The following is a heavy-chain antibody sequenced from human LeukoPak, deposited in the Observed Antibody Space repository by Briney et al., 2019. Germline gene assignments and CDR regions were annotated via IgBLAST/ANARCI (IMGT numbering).Heavy chain of an antibody. J-gene: IGHJ5*01. D-gene: IGHD2-21*01. CDR3: AKAPARRSLFLCCSFAS. Sequence: GGSLRLSCAASGFTFDKYAMSWVRQAPGKGLEWVSSVGTDGSAVYADSVKGRFTVSRGNSNNRLYLQMTSLRADDPAMYYCAKAPARRSLFLCCSFASWGQGTLVTVSS. V-gene: IGHV3-23*01. CDR1: GFTFDKYA. CDR2: VGTDGSA.